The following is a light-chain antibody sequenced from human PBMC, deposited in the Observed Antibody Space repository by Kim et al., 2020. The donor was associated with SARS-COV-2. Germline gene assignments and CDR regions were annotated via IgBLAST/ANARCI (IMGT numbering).Light chain of an antibody. V-gene: IGLV1-40*01. CDR1: SSNIGAGYD. Sequence: QSVLTQPPSVSGAPGQSVTISCTGSSSNIGAGYDVHWYQQIPGKAPKLLVYDNTNRPSGVPYRFSASKSGTSASLAITGLQADDEADYYCQSYDNSLSGSRVFGGGTQLTVL. CDR2: DNT. CDR3: QSYDNSLSGSRV. J-gene: IGLJ3*02.